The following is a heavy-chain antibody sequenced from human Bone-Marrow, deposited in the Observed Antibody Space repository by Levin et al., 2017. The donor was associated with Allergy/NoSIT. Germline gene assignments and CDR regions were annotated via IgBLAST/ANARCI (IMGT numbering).Heavy chain of an antibody. V-gene: IGHV3-11*01. CDR2: ISTSGYII. J-gene: IGHJ3*01. CDR3: ARDRMLRGGKYGLDV. D-gene: IGHD3-10*01. Sequence: GGSLRLSCAASGFNFTDHYMNWIRQSPGKGLEWVSSISTSGYIIYYADSVKGRFTISRDNAKNSLYLQMSSLRVEDTAVYYCARDRMLRGGKYGLDVWGHGTMVTVSS. CDR1: GFNFTDHY.